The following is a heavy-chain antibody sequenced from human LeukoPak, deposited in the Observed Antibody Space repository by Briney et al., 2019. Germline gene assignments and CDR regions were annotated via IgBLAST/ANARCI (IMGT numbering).Heavy chain of an antibody. Sequence: PSETLSLTCAVYGGSLSGYYWSWIRQPPGKGLEWNGEIYHSGSTNSNPSLKSRVTISVQTSKNQFSLKLSSVTAADTAVYYCARDGGDSYGRDALDIWGQGTMVTVSS. CDR1: GGSLSGYY. CDR3: ARDGGDSYGRDALDI. J-gene: IGHJ3*02. D-gene: IGHD5-18*01. CDR2: IYHSGST. V-gene: IGHV4-34*01.